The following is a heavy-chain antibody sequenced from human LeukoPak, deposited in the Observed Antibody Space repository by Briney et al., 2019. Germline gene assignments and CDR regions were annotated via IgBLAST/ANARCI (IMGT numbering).Heavy chain of an antibody. CDR2: IYYSGST. D-gene: IGHD1-7*01. J-gene: IGHJ6*02. CDR3: ARGTTRAYYGMDV. CDR1: GGSIGSYC. V-gene: IGHV4-59*08. Sequence: SETLSLTCTVSGGSIGSYCWGWIRQPPGKGLEWIGYIYYSGSTNYNPSLKSRVTISVDTSKNQFSLKLSSVTAADTAVYYCARGTTRAYYGMDVWGQGTTVTVSS.